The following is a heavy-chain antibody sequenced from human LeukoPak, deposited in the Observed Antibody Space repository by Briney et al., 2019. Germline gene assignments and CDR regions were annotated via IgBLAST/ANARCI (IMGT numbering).Heavy chain of an antibody. J-gene: IGHJ4*02. CDR3: AREFVGYDYVWGSHPGFEY. D-gene: IGHD3-16*01. Sequence: PSETLSLTRTVSGYSISSGYYWGWIRQPPGKGLEWIGSIYHSGSTYYNPSLKSRVTISVDTSKNQFSLKLSSVTAADTAVYYCAREFVGYDYVWGSHPGFEYWGQGTLVTVSS. CDR2: IYHSGST. V-gene: IGHV4-38-2*02. CDR1: GYSISSGYY.